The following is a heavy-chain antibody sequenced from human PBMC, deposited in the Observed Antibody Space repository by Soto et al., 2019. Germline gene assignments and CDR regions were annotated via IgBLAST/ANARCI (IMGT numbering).Heavy chain of an antibody. V-gene: IGHV4-4*02. D-gene: IGHD3-16*01. CDR2: IYHSGST. CDR1: GGSISSSNW. CDR3: ARGGGGIRRGYFDY. Sequence: QVQLQESGPGLVKPSGTLSLTCAVSGGSISSSNWWSWVRQPPGKGLEWIGEIYHSGSTNYNPSLKSRVTISVDQAKNQAARVPGSVTGADAAVYYCARGGGGIRRGYFDYWGQGTLVTVSS. J-gene: IGHJ4*02.